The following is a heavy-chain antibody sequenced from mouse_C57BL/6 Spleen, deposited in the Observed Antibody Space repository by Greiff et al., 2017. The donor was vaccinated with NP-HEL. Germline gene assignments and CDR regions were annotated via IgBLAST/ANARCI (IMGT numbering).Heavy chain of an antibody. J-gene: IGHJ1*03. Sequence: EVQLQQSGPVLVKPGPSVKISCKASGFTFTDYYMHWVKQSHGKSLEWIGLVYPYNGGASYNQKFKGKASLTIDTSSSTAYMELNSLTSADSAVYYCARGDGYSYWYFDVWGTGTTVTVSS. CDR1: GFTFTDYY. V-gene: IGHV1-36*01. D-gene: IGHD2-3*01. CDR3: ARGDGYSYWYFDV. CDR2: VYPYNGGA.